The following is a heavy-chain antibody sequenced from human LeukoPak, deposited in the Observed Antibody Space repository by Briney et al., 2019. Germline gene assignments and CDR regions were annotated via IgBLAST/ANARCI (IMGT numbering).Heavy chain of an antibody. V-gene: IGHV3-30*04. Sequence: GGSLRLSCAASGFTFSSYATHWVRQAPGKGLEWVAVISYDGSNKYYADSVKGRFTISRDNSKNTLYLQMNSLRAEDTAVYYCARDSSGPFDYWGQGTLVTVSS. CDR3: ARDSSGPFDY. CDR1: GFTFSSYA. J-gene: IGHJ4*02. D-gene: IGHD6-19*01. CDR2: ISYDGSNK.